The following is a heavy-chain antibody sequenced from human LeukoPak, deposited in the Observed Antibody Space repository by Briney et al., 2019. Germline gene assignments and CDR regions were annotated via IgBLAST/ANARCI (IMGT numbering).Heavy chain of an antibody. CDR2: IYDSGST. CDR3: TRQVLHTAMDY. D-gene: IGHD5-18*01. Sequence: SETLSLTCSVSGVSISSSSYHWDWIRQPPGKGLEWIGSIYDSGSTYYSPSLKSRVTISVDTSKNQFSLKLNSVTAADTAVYYCTRQVLHTAMDYWGQGTLVTVSS. V-gene: IGHV4-39*01. CDR1: GVSISSSSYH. J-gene: IGHJ4*02.